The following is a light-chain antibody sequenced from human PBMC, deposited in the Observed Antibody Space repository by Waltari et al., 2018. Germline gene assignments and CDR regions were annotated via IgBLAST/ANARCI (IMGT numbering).Light chain of an antibody. CDR3: QQAYSYPWT. Sequence: DIHLTQSPSSLSASVGDTVTITCQASQGIGNNLNWYQQKPGKAPKLLIYRASSLESGIPSRFSGSGSGTDFTLTINSLPPEDFATYYCQQAYSYPWTFGQGTKVEIK. CDR1: QGIGNN. CDR2: RAS. J-gene: IGKJ1*01. V-gene: IGKV1-NL1*01.